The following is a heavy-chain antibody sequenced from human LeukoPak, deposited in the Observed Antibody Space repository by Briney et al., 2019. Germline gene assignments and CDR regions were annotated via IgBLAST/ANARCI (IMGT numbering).Heavy chain of an antibody. D-gene: IGHD4-23*01. V-gene: IGHV3-11*01. CDR2: ISSSGSTI. Sequence: GGSLRLSCAASGFTFSDYYMSWIRLAPGKGLEWVSYISSSGSTIYYADSVKGRFTISRDNAKNSLYLQMNSLRAEDTAVYYCARDRSTVVTFVWDYWGQGTLVTVSS. CDR1: GFTFSDYY. CDR3: ARDRSTVVTFVWDY. J-gene: IGHJ4*02.